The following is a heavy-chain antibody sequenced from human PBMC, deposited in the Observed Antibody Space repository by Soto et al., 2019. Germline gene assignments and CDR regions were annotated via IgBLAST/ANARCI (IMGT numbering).Heavy chain of an antibody. CDR1: GFTFSSYW. Sequence: GGSLRLSCAASGFTFSSYWMSWVRQAPGKGLEWVANIKQDGSEKYYVDSVKGRFTISRDNAKNSLYLQMNSLRAEDTAVYYCARGGRILVDAFDIWGQGTMVTVSS. CDR2: IKQDGSEK. CDR3: ARGGRILVDAFDI. V-gene: IGHV3-7*05. J-gene: IGHJ3*02. D-gene: IGHD3-16*01.